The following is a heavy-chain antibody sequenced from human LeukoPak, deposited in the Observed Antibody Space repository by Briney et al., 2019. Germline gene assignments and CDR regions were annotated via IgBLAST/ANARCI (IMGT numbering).Heavy chain of an antibody. Sequence: SETLSLTCTVSGYSISSGYYWGWIRQPPGKGLEWTGSIYHSGSTYYNPSLKSRVTISVDTSKNQFSLKLSSVTAADTAVYYCARRWYSYGYGYWGQGTLVTVSS. CDR2: IYHSGST. D-gene: IGHD5-18*01. CDR1: GYSISSGYY. V-gene: IGHV4-38-2*02. CDR3: ARRWYSYGYGY. J-gene: IGHJ4*02.